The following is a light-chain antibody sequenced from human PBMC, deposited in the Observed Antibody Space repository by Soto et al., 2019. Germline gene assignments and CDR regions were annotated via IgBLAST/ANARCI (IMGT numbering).Light chain of an antibody. V-gene: IGLV8-61*01. CDR3: VLYMGRGIWV. J-gene: IGLJ3*02. CDR1: SGSVSTTYY. CDR2: STD. Sequence: QTVVTQEPSFSVSPGRTVTLTCGLSSGSVSTTYYPTWYQQTPGQAPRTLIYSTDTRSSGVPDRFSGSILGNKAALTITGETADDEYDYYCVLYMGRGIWVFGGGTKLTVL.